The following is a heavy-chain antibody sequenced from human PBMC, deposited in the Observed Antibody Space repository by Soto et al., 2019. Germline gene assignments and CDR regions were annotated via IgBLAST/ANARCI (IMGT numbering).Heavy chain of an antibody. CDR3: SVLMVYAKNQQFDY. CDR1: GFTFSGSA. J-gene: IGHJ4*02. CDR2: IRSKANSYAT. D-gene: IGHD2-8*01. V-gene: IGHV3-73*02. Sequence: EVQLVESGGGLVQPGGSPKLSCAASGFTFSGSAMHWVRQASGKGLEWVGRIRSKANSYATAYAASVKGRFTISRDDSKNTAYLQMNSLKTEDTAVYYCSVLMVYAKNQQFDYWGQGTLVTVSS.